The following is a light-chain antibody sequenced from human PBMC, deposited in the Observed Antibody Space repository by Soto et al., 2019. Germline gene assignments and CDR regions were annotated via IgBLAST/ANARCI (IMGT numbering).Light chain of an antibody. J-gene: IGKJ2*01. Sequence: IQLTQSPSSLSASVGDRVTITCRASQGISSYLAWYQQKPGKAPKLLIYAASTLQSGVPSRFSGSGSGTDFTPTISSLQPEDFATYYCQQLNSYPRMYTFGQGTKLEIK. CDR1: QGISSY. V-gene: IGKV1-9*01. CDR2: AAS. CDR3: QQLNSYPRMYT.